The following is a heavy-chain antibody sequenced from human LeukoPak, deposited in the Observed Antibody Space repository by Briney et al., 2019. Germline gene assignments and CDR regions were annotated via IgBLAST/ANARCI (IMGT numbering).Heavy chain of an antibody. Sequence: ASVKVSCKASGYTFTSYDINWVRQATGQGLEWMGWMNPNSGNTGYAQKFQGRVTMTRNTSISTAYMELSSLRSEGTAVYYCARGIRRVRETAPGYWGQGTLVTVSS. J-gene: IGHJ4*02. D-gene: IGHD5-24*01. CDR3: ARGIRRVRETAPGY. CDR2: MNPNSGNT. CDR1: GYTFTSYD. V-gene: IGHV1-8*01.